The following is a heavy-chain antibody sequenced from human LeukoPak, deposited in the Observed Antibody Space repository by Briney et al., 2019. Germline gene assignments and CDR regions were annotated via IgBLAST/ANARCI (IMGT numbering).Heavy chain of an antibody. D-gene: IGHD6-19*01. Sequence: GGSLRLSCVASGFTFTNYWMTWVRQAPGKGLEWVANMKQDGREKYYVDSVKGRFTISRDNAKNSLYLQMNSLRAEDTAVYYCIVLAVTGTLGFDYWGQGTLVTVSS. CDR2: MKQDGREK. CDR3: IVLAVTGTLGFDY. CDR1: GFTFTNYW. V-gene: IGHV3-7*01. J-gene: IGHJ4*02.